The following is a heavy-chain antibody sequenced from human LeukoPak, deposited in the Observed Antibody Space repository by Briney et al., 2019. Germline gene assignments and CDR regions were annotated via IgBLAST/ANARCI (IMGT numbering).Heavy chain of an antibody. CDR2: ISYDGSNK. Sequence: PGGSLRLSCAASGFTFSSYGMHWVRQAPGKGLEWVAVISYDGSNKYYADSVKGRFTISRDNSKNTLYLQMNSLRAEDTALYYCAKSHYYDSSAYYPWGQGTLVTVSS. J-gene: IGHJ5*02. CDR3: AKSHYYDSSAYYP. CDR1: GFTFSSYG. V-gene: IGHV3-30*18. D-gene: IGHD3-22*01.